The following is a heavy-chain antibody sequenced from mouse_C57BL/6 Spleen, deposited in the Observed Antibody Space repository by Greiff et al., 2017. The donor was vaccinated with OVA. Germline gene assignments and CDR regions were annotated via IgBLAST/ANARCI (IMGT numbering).Heavy chain of an antibody. CDR3: ARGSNYSSGFAY. CDR2: IDPATGNT. D-gene: IGHD2-5*01. CDR1: GFNIKNTY. J-gene: IGHJ3*01. Sequence: EVQLQQSVAELVRPGASVTLSCTASGFNIKNTYMHWVKQRPEQGLAWIGRIDPATGNTKYAPKFTGKATITADTSSNTAYLQLSSLTSEDTAIDYCARGSNYSSGFAYWGQGTLVTVSA. V-gene: IGHV14-3*01.